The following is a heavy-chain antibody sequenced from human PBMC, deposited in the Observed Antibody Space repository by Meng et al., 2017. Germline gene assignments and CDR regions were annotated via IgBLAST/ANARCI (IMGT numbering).Heavy chain of an antibody. CDR2: ISWDGGST. CDR1: GFTFDDYA. D-gene: IGHD6-19*01. J-gene: IGHJ4*02. Sequence: GGSLRLSCAASGFTFDDYAMHWVRQAPGKGLEWVSLISWDGGSTYYADSVKGRFTISRDNSQNSLYLQMNSLRAEDTALYYCAKVSLLVSQWLVPTVNYFDYWGQGTLVTVSS. CDR3: AKVSLLVSQWLVPTVNYFDY. V-gene: IGHV3-43D*03.